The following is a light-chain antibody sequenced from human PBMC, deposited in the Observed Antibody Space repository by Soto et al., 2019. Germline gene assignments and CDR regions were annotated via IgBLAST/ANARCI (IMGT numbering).Light chain of an antibody. CDR3: QQGDTIPYT. Sequence: DIQMTQSPSSLPASVGDRVTLTCRASQSISTYLNGYQQKPGKAPKLLIYAASSLQSGVPSRLSGSGSGTDFTLTISSLQPEDFATYYCQQGDTIPYTFGQGTKLEIK. CDR1: QSISTY. V-gene: IGKV1-39*01. J-gene: IGKJ2*01. CDR2: AAS.